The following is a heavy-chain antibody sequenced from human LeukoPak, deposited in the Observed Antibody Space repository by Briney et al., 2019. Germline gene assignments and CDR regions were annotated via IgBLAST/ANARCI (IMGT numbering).Heavy chain of an antibody. J-gene: IGHJ4*02. CDR2: ISYDGSNK. CDR1: GFTFSSYG. Sequence: GRSLRLSCAASGFTFSSYGMYWVRQAPGKGLEWVAVISYDGSNKYYADSVKGRFTISRDNSKNALYLQMNSLRTEDTAVYYCARDTFGSFDYWGQGTLVTVSS. D-gene: IGHD3-16*01. CDR3: ARDTFGSFDY. V-gene: IGHV3-30*03.